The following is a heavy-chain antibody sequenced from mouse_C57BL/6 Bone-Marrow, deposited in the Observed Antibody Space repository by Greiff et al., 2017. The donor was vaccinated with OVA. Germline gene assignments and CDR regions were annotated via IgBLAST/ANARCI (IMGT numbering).Heavy chain of an antibody. Sequence: QVQLQQSGAELARPGASVKMSCKASGYTFTSYPMPWVKQRPGQGLEWIGYINPSSGYTKYNQKFKDKATLTADKSSSTAYMQLSSLTSEDSAVYYCARPVAFAYWGQGTLVTVSA. D-gene: IGHD1-1*02. V-gene: IGHV1-4*01. CDR3: ARPVAFAY. CDR2: INPSSGYT. CDR1: GYTFTSYP. J-gene: IGHJ3*01.